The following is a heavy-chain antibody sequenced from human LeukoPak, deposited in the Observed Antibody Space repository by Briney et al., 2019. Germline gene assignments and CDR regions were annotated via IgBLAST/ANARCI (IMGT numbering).Heavy chain of an antibody. CDR1: GYTFTSYG. D-gene: IGHD6-13*01. CDR2: FDPEDPEDGEA. J-gene: IGHJ4*02. V-gene: IGHV1-24*01. Sequence: ASVKVSCKASGYTFTSYGISWVRQAPGQGLEWMGGFDPEDPEDGEAIYAQKFQGRVTMTEDTSTDTAYMELSSLRSEDTAVYYCTTGKIYCSSCSDDYWGQGTLVTVSS. CDR3: TTGKIYCSSCSDDY.